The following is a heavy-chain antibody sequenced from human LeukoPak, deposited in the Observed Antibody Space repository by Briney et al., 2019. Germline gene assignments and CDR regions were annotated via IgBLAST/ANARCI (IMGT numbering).Heavy chain of an antibody. Sequence: GGSLRLSCAASGFTFSSYWMSWVRQAPGKGLEWVANIKLDGSEKYYVDSVKGRFTISRDNAKNSLYLQMNSLRAEDTAVYYCASIAVAGTVDYWGQGTLVTVSS. CDR2: IKLDGSEK. CDR1: GFTFSSYW. J-gene: IGHJ4*02. D-gene: IGHD6-19*01. CDR3: ASIAVAGTVDY. V-gene: IGHV3-7*01.